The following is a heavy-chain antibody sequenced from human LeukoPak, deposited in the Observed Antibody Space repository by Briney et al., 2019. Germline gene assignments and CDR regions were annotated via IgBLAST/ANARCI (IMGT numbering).Heavy chain of an antibody. J-gene: IGHJ4*02. CDR1: GFTFSSYG. CDR2: ISYDGSNK. V-gene: IGHV3-30*18. CDR3: AKAPYGSGWYGGEDY. Sequence: PGGSLRLSCAASGFTFSSYGMHWVRQAPGKGLEWVAVISYDGSNKYYADSVKGRFTISRDNSKNTLYLQMNSLRAEDTAVYYCAKAPYGSGWYGGEDYWGQGTLVTVSS. D-gene: IGHD6-19*01.